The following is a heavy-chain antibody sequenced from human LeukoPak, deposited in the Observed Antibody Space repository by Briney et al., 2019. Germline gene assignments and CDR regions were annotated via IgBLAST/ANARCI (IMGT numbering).Heavy chain of an antibody. Sequence: GGSLRLSCAASGFTFSSYAMSWVRQAPGKGLEWVSAISGSGGSTYYADSVKGRFTISRDNSKNTLYLQMNSLRAEDTAVYYCAKCLTIFGGYYYYMDVWGKGTTVTVSS. V-gene: IGHV3-23*01. CDR1: GFTFSSYA. J-gene: IGHJ6*03. CDR2: ISGSGGST. CDR3: AKCLTIFGGYYYYMDV. D-gene: IGHD3-3*01.